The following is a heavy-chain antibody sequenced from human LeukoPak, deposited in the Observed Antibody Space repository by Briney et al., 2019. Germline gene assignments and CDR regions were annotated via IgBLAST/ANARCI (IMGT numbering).Heavy chain of an antibody. D-gene: IGHD2-2*01. CDR1: GYTFTGYY. J-gene: IGHJ3*02. CDR3: ASSSLVVPTWGAFDI. CDR2: ISAYNGNT. Sequence: GASVKVSCKASGYTFTGYYMHWVRQAPGQGLEWMGWISAYNGNTNYAQKLQGRVTMTTDTSTSTAYMELRSLRSDDTAVYYCASSSLVVPTWGAFDIWGQGTMVTVSS. V-gene: IGHV1-18*04.